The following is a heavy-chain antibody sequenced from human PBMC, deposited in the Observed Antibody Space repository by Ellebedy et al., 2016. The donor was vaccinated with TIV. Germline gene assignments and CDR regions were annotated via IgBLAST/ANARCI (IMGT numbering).Heavy chain of an antibody. J-gene: IGHJ4*02. D-gene: IGHD3-10*01. CDR3: ARANYGSGSSFDH. CDR1: GGSFSGYY. V-gene: IGHV4-59*01. CDR2: IFNIGNT. Sequence: MPSETLSLTCAVYGGSFSGYYWSWIRQPPGKGLEWIGYIFNIGNTNYNPSLRSRVTISLDTSKNHFSLKVTSVTSADTAVYFCARANYGSGSSFDHWGQGALVTVSS.